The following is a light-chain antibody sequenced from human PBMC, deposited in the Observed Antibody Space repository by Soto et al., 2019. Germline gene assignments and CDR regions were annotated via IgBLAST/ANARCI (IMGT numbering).Light chain of an antibody. CDR3: AAWDDSLNGPL. CDR2: NNN. CDR1: SSNIGSNT. V-gene: IGLV1-44*01. J-gene: IGLJ2*01. Sequence: QSVLTQPPSASGTPGQRVTISCSGSSSNIGSNTVNWYQQFPGTAPKLLIYNNNQRPSGVPDRFSGSKSGTSASLAISGLQSEDEADYYCAAWDDSLNGPLFGGGTKVTVL.